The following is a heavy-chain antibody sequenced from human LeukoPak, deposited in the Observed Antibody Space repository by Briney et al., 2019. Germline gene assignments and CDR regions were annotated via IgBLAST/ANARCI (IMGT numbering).Heavy chain of an antibody. CDR2: IYHSGST. V-gene: IGHV4-4*02. CDR1: GDSISSTNW. CDR3: ARGGNSAWYFDY. D-gene: IGHD6-19*01. Sequence: TSETLSLTCAVSGDSISSTNWWTWVRQPPGKGLEWIGEIYHSGSTNYNPPLKGRVTISLDNSKNQFSLKLNSVTAADTAVYYCARGGNSAWYFDYWGQGTPVTVSS. J-gene: IGHJ4*02.